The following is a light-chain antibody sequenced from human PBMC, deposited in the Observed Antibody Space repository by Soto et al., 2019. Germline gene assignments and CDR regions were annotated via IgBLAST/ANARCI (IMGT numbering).Light chain of an antibody. V-gene: IGKV2-28*01. CDR1: QSLLHSNGYKY. J-gene: IGKJ5*01. Sequence: DIVMTQSPLTLPFTPVEQASISCRSRQSLLHSNGYKYLDWYLQKPGQSPQLXIYLGSNRASGVPDRFSGSGSGTDFTLKISRVEPEDVGVYYCMQALQTHPITFGQGTRLEIK. CDR3: MQALQTHPIT. CDR2: LGS.